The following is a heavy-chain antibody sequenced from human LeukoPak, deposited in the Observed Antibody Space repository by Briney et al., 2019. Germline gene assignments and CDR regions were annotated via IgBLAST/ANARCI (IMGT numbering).Heavy chain of an antibody. CDR1: GFTFSSYA. CDR3: AKGDYGGTPNWFDP. J-gene: IGHJ5*02. Sequence: GASLGLSCAASGFTFSSYAMSWVRQAPGKGLEWVSAISGSGGSTYYADSVKGRFTISRDNSKNTLYLQMNSLRAEDTAVYYCAKGDYGGTPNWFDPWGQGTLVTVSS. CDR2: ISGSGGST. V-gene: IGHV3-23*01. D-gene: IGHD4-23*01.